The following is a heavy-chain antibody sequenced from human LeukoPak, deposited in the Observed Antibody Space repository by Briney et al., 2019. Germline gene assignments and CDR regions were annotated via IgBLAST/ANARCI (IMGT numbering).Heavy chain of an antibody. Sequence: GGPLRLSCAASGFTFSSYWMSWVRQAPGKGLEWVANIKQDGSEKYYVDSVKGRFTISRDNAKNSLYLQMNSLRAEDTAVYYCARASMADFYTIPQYYFDYWGQGTLVTVSS. D-gene: IGHD3-3*01. CDR3: ARASMADFYTIPQYYFDY. CDR1: GFTFSSYW. V-gene: IGHV3-7*01. CDR2: IKQDGSEK. J-gene: IGHJ4*02.